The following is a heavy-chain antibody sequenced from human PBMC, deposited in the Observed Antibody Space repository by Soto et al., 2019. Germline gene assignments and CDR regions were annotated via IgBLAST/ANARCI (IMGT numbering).Heavy chain of an antibody. CDR3: AKDMKSELELLY. J-gene: IGHJ4*02. CDR2: ISGSGGST. V-gene: IGHV3-23*01. CDR1: GFTFSSYA. Sequence: PGGSLRLSCAASGFTFSSYAMSWVRQAPGKGLEWVSAISGSGGSTNYADSVKGRFTISRDNSKNTLYLQMNSLRAEDTAVYYCAKDMKSELELLYWGQGTLVTVSS. D-gene: IGHD1-7*01.